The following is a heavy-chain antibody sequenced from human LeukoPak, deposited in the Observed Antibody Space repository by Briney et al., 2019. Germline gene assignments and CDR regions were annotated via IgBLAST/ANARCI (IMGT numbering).Heavy chain of an antibody. V-gene: IGHV4-34*01. J-gene: IGHJ4*02. CDR2: INHSGSA. Sequence: SETLSLTCAVSGGSFSAYYWTWIRQPPGKGLEWIGEINHSGSANYNPSLKSRVTISLDTSKNQFSLRLSSVTAADTAVYYCARGQGTVTTHWGQGTLVTVSS. D-gene: IGHD4-17*01. CDR3: ARGQGTVTTH. CDR1: GGSFSAYY.